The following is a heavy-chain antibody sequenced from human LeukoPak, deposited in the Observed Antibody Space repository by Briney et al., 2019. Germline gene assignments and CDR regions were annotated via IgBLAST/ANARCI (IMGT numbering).Heavy chain of an antibody. V-gene: IGHV3-48*01. D-gene: IGHD6-13*01. CDR1: GFTLSDYG. J-gene: IGHJ4*02. CDR2: ISSSSNTI. Sequence: GGSLRLSCAVSGFTLSDYGIHWVRQAPGKGLEWVSYISSSSNTIYYADSVKGRFTISRDNAKNSLYLQMNSLRAEDTAVYYCARDGFIAAAGIRGAPSDYWGQGTLVTVSS. CDR3: ARDGFIAAAGIRGAPSDY.